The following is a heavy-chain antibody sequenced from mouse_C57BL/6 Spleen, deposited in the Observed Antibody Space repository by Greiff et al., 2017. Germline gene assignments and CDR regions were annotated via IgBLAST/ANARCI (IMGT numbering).Heavy chain of an antibody. J-gene: IGHJ4*01. V-gene: IGHV6-6*01. CDR2: IRNKANNHAP. Sequence: EVKLMESGGGLVQPGGSMKLSCAASGFTFSDAWMDWVRQSPEKGLEWVAEIRNKANNHAPYYAESVKGRFTISRDDSKSTVYLQRNSLRAEDTGIYYCTFGSSPAMDYWGQGTSVTVSS. CDR3: TFGSSPAMDY. CDR1: GFTFSDAW. D-gene: IGHD1-1*01.